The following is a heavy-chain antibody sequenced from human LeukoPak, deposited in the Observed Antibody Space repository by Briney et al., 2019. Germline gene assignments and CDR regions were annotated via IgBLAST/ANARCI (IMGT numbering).Heavy chain of an antibody. CDR2: IKQDGSEK. CDR1: GFTFSSYW. CDR3: ARDRGNQRGYYYYYMDV. J-gene: IGHJ6*03. Sequence: GGSLRLSCAASGFTFSSYWMSWVRQAPGKGLEWVANIKQDGSEKYYVDSVKGRFAISRDNAKNSLYLQMNSLRAEDTAVYYCARDRGNQRGYYYYYMDVWGKGTTVTVSS. V-gene: IGHV3-7*01. D-gene: IGHD1-14*01.